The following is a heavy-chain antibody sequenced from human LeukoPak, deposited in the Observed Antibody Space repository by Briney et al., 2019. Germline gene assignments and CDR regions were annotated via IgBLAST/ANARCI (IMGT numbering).Heavy chain of an antibody. V-gene: IGHV3-11*01. CDR3: ARLHRGEPYYYYYYGMDV. J-gene: IGHJ6*02. CDR1: GFTFSDYY. CDR2: ISSSGSTI. D-gene: IGHD1-14*01. Sequence: ESGGGLVKPGGSLRLSCAASGFTFSDYYMSWIRQAPGKGLEWVSYISSSGSTIYYADSVKGRFTISRDNAKSSLYLQMNSLRAEDTAVYYCARLHRGEPYYYYYYGMDVWGQGTTVTVSS.